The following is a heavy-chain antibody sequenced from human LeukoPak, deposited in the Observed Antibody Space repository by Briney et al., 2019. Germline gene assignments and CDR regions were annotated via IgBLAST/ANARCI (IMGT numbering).Heavy chain of an antibody. D-gene: IGHD3-10*01. J-gene: IGHJ6*02. CDR3: ARGLYGYYGSGSYYNTPYYYYGMDV. V-gene: IGHV3-21*01. CDR1: GFTFGRYG. Sequence: PGRSLRLSCAASGFTFGRYGMHWVRQAPGKGLEWVSSISSSSSYIYYADSVKGRFTISRDNAKNSLYLQMNSLRAEDTAVYYCARGLYGYYGSGSYYNTPYYYYGMDVWGQGTTVTVSS. CDR2: ISSSSSYI.